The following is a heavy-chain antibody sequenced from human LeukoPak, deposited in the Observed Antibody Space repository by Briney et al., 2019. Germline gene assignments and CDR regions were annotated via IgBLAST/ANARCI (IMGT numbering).Heavy chain of an antibody. V-gene: IGHV4-59*01. CDR1: GGSISSYY. D-gene: IGHD5-18*01. CDR3: ARAYSYGYVDP. CDR2: ISYSGIT. Sequence: SETLSLTCTVSGGSISSYYWTWIRQPPGKGLEWIGHISYSGITTYNPSFESRVAITLVTSESHFSLKLSSVTPADTAVYYCARAYSYGYVDPWGQGTLVTVSS. J-gene: IGHJ5*02.